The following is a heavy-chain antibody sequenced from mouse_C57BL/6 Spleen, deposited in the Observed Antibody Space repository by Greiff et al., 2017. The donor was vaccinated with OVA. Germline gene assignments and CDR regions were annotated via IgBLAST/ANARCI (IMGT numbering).Heavy chain of an antibody. V-gene: IGHV1-52*01. CDR3: ARRGYYDWYFDV. D-gene: IGHD2-3*01. Sequence: QVQLQQPGAELVRPGSSVKLSCKASGYTFTSYWMHWVKQRPIQGLEWIGNIDPSDSDTHYNQKFKDKATLTVDKSSSTAYMQLSSLTSEDSAVYYCARRGYYDWYFDVWGTGTTVTVSS. CDR1: GYTFTSYW. J-gene: IGHJ1*03. CDR2: IDPSDSDT.